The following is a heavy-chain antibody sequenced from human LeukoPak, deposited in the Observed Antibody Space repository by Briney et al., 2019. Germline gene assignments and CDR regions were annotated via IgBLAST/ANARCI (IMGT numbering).Heavy chain of an antibody. D-gene: IGHD6-13*01. CDR2: IYSGGST. Sequence: GGSLRLSCAASGFTVSSNYMSWVRQAPGKGLEWVSVIYSGGSTYYADSVKGRFTISRDNSKNTLYLQMNSLRAEDTAVYYCAREGGSSWSHYYYYGMDVWGQGTTVTVSS. CDR1: GFTVSSNY. V-gene: IGHV3-66*01. J-gene: IGHJ6*02. CDR3: AREGGSSWSHYYYYGMDV.